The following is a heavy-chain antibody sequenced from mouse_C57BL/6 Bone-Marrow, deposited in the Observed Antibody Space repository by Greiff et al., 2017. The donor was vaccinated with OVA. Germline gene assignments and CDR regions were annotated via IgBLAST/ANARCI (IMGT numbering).Heavy chain of an antibody. J-gene: IGHJ4*01. CDR3: ARPDGYFYYAMDY. CDR1: GYSITSGYY. V-gene: IGHV3-6*01. Sequence: DVHLVESGPGLVKPSQSLSLTCSVTGYSITSGYYWNWIRQFPGNKLEWMGYISYDGSNNYNPSLKNRIPITRDTSKNQFFLKLNSVTTEDTATYYCARPDGYFYYAMDYWGQGTSVTVSS. CDR2: ISYDGSN. D-gene: IGHD2-3*01.